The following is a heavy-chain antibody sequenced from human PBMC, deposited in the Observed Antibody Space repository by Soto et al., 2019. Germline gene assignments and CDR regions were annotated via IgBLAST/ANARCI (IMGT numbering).Heavy chain of an antibody. Sequence: EVQLVESGGGLVKPGGSLRLSCAASGFTFSSYSMNWVRQAPGKGLEWVSSISSSSSYIYYADSVKGRFTISRDNAKNSLYLQMNSLRAEDTAVYYCARDRAVAGTGYYYYGMDVWGQGTTVTVSS. J-gene: IGHJ6*02. CDR2: ISSSSSYI. CDR3: ARDRAVAGTGYYYYGMDV. CDR1: GFTFSSYS. V-gene: IGHV3-21*01. D-gene: IGHD6-19*01.